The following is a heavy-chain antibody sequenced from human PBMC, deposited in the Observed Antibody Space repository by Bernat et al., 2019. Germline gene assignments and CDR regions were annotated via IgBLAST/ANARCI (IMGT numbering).Heavy chain of an antibody. CDR2: IYHSGST. V-gene: IGHV4-30-2*01. J-gene: IGHJ2*01. Sequence: QLQLQESGSGLVKPSQTLSLTCAVSGGSISSGGYSWSWIRQPPGKGLEWIGYIYHSGSTYYNPSLKSRVTISVDRSKNQFSLKLSSVTAADTAVYYCARGGLYYYDSSARKVGYWYFDLWGRGTLVTVSS. CDR3: ARGGLYYYDSSARKVGYWYFDL. D-gene: IGHD3-22*01. CDR1: GGSISSGGYS.